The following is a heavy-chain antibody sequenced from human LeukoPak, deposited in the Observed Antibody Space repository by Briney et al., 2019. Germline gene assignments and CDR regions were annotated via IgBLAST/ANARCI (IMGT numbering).Heavy chain of an antibody. Sequence: GESLKISCKGSGYSFTSYWIGWVRQMPGKGLEWMGIIYPGDSDTRYSPSFQGQVTISADKSISTAYLQWSSLKASDTAMYYCARQTSLLWFGELLQQYCFDYWGQGTLVTVSS. CDR2: IYPGDSDT. CDR1: GYSFTSYW. CDR3: ARQTSLLWFGELLQQYCFDY. D-gene: IGHD3-10*01. J-gene: IGHJ4*02. V-gene: IGHV5-51*01.